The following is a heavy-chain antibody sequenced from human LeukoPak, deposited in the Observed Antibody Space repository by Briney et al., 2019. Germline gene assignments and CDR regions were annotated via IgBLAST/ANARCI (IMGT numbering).Heavy chain of an antibody. V-gene: IGHV3-15*01. J-gene: IGHJ5*02. CDR2: IGGGTT. CDR3: NAGDVFDYDIGSLLDA. Sequence: GGSLRLSCAASGFTFNNAWMSWVRQAPGKGLEWVGRIGGGTTEYAAPVKGRFTISRDDSKDTVYLQMNSLKADDTAVYYCNAGDVFDYDIGSLLDAWGQGTLVTVSS. D-gene: IGHD4-17*01. CDR1: GFTFNNAW.